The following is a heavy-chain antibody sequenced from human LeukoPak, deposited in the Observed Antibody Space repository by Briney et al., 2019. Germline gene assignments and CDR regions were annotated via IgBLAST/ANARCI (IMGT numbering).Heavy chain of an antibody. CDR3: AIGRYTFPY. J-gene: IGHJ4*02. CDR1: GFTFNTYW. Sequence: PGGSLRLSCAASGFTFNTYWMSWVRQAPGKGLEWVANIKQDGSEKYYVDSVKGRFTISRDNAENSLYLQANSLRDEDTAVYYCAIGRYTFPYWGQGTLVTVSS. V-gene: IGHV3-7*05. CDR2: IKQDGSEK. D-gene: IGHD5-18*01.